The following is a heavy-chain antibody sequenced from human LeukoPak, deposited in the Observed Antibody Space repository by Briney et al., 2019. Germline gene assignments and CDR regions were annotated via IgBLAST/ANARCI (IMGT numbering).Heavy chain of an antibody. D-gene: IGHD3-10*01. J-gene: IGHJ4*02. CDR1: GFTFTTYW. Sequence: PGGSLRLSCAASGFTFTTYWMSWVRQAPGKGLEWVANINQDGTAKHYVDTVKGRFTISRDNAKNSLYLQMNSLRVEDTAVYYCAKVAKYYYGSETYYFFEHWGQGTPVTASS. CDR2: INQDGTAK. V-gene: IGHV3-7*01. CDR3: AKVAKYYYGSETYYFFEH.